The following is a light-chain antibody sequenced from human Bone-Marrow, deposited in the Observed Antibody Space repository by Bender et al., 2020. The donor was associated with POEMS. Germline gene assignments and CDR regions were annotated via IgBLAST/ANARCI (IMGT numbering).Light chain of an antibody. Sequence: QSALTQPPSASGSPGQSVTISCTGTSSDVGGSNYVSWYQQHPGKVPKVMIYEVSKRPSGVPDRFSGSKSGNTASLTVSGLQAEDEADYYCSSYTGGDNFVVFGGGTKLTVL. V-gene: IGLV2-8*01. J-gene: IGLJ2*01. CDR3: SSYTGGDNFVV. CDR2: EVS. CDR1: SSDVGGSNY.